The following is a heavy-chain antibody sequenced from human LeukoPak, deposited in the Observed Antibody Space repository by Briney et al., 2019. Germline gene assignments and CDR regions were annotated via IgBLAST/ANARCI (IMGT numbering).Heavy chain of an antibody. CDR3: AKANRQLREWFDP. D-gene: IGHD1-14*01. J-gene: IGHJ5*02. CDR2: ISGSGGST. Sequence: GGSLRLSCAAPGITFTSYAMSWVRQAPGKGLEWVSAISGSGGSTYYADSVKGRFTISRDNSKNTLYLQMNSLRAEDTAVYYCAKANRQLREWFDPWGQGTLVTVSS. CDR1: GITFTSYA. V-gene: IGHV3-23*01.